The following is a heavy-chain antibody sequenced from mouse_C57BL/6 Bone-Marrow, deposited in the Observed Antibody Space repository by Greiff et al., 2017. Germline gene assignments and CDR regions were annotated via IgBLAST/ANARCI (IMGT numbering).Heavy chain of an antibody. CDR2: IYPGDGDT. Sequence: VQLQQSGPELVKPGASVKISCKASGYAFSSSWMNWVKQRPGKGLEWIGRIYPGDGDTNYNGKFKGKATMTADKSSSTAYMQLSSLTSEDSAVYFCARDPQYYGSSTDGYFDDWGTGTTVTVSS. CDR1: GYAFSSSW. D-gene: IGHD1-1*01. CDR3: ARDPQYYGSSTDGYFDD. J-gene: IGHJ1*03. V-gene: IGHV1-82*01.